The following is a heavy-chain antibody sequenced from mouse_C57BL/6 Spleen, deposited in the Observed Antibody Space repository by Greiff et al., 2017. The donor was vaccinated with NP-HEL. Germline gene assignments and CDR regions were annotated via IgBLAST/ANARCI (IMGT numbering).Heavy chain of an antibody. Sequence: VQLQQSGAELVKPGASVKISCKASGYAFSSYWMNWVKQRPGKGLEWIGQIYPGDGDTNYNGKFKGKATLTADKSSSTAYMQLSSLTSEDSAVYFCASGITTVVAKDFDYWGQGTTLTVSS. CDR2: IYPGDGDT. CDR1: GYAFSSYW. D-gene: IGHD1-1*01. CDR3: ASGITTVVAKDFDY. J-gene: IGHJ2*01. V-gene: IGHV1-80*01.